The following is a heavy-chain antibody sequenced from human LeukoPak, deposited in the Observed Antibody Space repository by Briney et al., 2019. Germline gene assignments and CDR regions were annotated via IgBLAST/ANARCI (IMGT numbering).Heavy chain of an antibody. CDR3: ARVSSEPMGATDY. CDR2: INPNSGGT. J-gene: IGHJ4*02. Sequence: ASVKVSCKASGYTSTVYYIHWVRQAPGQGLEWMGWINPNSGGTNYAEKFQGRVTMTRGTSISTAYMELSRLRSDDTAVYYCARVSSEPMGATDYWGQGTLVTVSS. CDR1: GYTSTVYY. V-gene: IGHV1-2*02. D-gene: IGHD1-14*01.